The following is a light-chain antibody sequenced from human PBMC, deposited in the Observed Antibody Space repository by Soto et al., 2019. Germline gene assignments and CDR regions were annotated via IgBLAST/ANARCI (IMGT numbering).Light chain of an antibody. V-gene: IGKV1-5*01. CDR1: QNIGNW. CDR2: DAS. Sequence: IQLTQSPSSLSASVGDRVTVTCRASQNIGNWLAWYQQKPGKAPKVLIYDASRLESGVPSRFSGSGSGTEFTLTISSLQPDDFATYYCQQYNTYSTFGQGTKV. J-gene: IGKJ1*01. CDR3: QQYNTYST.